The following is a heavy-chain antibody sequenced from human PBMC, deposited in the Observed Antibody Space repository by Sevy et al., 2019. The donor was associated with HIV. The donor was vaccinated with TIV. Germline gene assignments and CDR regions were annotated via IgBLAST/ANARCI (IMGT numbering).Heavy chain of an antibody. CDR2: INHSGST. J-gene: IGHJ6*03. V-gene: IGHV4-34*01. Sequence: SETLSLTCAVYGGSFSGYYWSWIRQPPGKGLEWIGEINHSGSTNYNPSLKSRVTISVDTSKNQFSLKLSSVTAADTAVYYCARGQDDFWSGYFHSDYYYYYMDVWGKGTTVTVSS. CDR1: GGSFSGYY. D-gene: IGHD3-3*01. CDR3: ARGQDDFWSGYFHSDYYYYYMDV.